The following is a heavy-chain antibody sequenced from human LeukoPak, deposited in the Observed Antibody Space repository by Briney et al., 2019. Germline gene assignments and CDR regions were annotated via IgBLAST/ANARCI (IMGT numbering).Heavy chain of an antibody. Sequence: ASVKVSCKASGYTFTSYGISWVRQAPGQGLEWMGWISAYNGNTNYAQKLQGRVTMTTDTSTSTAYMELRSLRSDDTAVYYCARDAYAGSGWRHYYGMDVWGQGTTVTVSS. V-gene: IGHV1-18*01. CDR3: ARDAYAGSGWRHYYGMDV. J-gene: IGHJ6*02. CDR2: ISAYNGNT. CDR1: GYTFTSYG. D-gene: IGHD3-10*01.